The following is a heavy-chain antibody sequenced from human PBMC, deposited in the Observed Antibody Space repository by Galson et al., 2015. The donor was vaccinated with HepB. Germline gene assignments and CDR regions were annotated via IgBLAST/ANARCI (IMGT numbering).Heavy chain of an antibody. J-gene: IGHJ3*02. CDR3: AASRFLANDAFDI. V-gene: IGHV1-58*02. Sequence: SVKVSCKASGFTFTSSAMQWVRQARGQRLEWIGWIVVGSGNTNYAQKFQERVTITRDMSTSTAYMELSSLRSEDTAVYYCAASRFLANDAFDIWGQGTMVTVSS. CDR2: IVVGSGNT. CDR1: GFTFTSSA. D-gene: IGHD3-3*01.